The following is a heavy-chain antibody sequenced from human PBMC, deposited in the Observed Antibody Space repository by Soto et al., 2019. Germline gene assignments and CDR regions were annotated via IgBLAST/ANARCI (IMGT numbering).Heavy chain of an antibody. CDR3: ARAPPLKYTYGLRGAFDI. V-gene: IGHV4-30-4*01. D-gene: IGHD5-18*01. CDR1: GGSISSGDYY. J-gene: IGHJ3*02. Sequence: PSETLSLTCTVSGGSISSGDYYWSWIRQSPGKGLEWIGYIYYSGSTYYNPSLKSRVTISVDTSKNQFSLKLSSVTAADTAVYYCARAPPLKYTYGLRGAFDIWGQGTMVTVS. CDR2: IYYSGST.